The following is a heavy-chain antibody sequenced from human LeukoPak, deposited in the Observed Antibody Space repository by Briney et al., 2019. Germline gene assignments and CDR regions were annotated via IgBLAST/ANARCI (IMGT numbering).Heavy chain of an antibody. CDR2: IIPIFGTA. J-gene: IGHJ5*02. Sequence: ASVKVSCKASGGTFSSYAISWVRQAPGQGLEWMGGIIPIFGTANYAQKFQGRVTITTDESTSTAYMELSSLRSKDTAVYYCARGGLQYYYDSSGYPYNWFDPWGQGTLVTVSS. D-gene: IGHD3-22*01. CDR1: GGTFSSYA. V-gene: IGHV1-69*05. CDR3: ARGGLQYYYDSSGYPYNWFDP.